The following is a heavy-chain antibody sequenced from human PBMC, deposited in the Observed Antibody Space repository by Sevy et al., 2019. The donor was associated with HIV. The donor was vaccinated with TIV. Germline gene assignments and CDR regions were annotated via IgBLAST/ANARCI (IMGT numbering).Heavy chain of an antibody. CDR1: GYTFTDYG. D-gene: IGHD2-8*01. CDR3: ARGISVMRLTRVWFDP. Sequence: ASVKVSCKASGYTFTDYGITWVRQAPGQGLEWMGWIGTYNGHTNYAQKFQARVTMTTDTSTRTAYMEMTSLRSDDTAVYYCARGISVMRLTRVWFDPWGQGTLVTGSS. CDR2: IGTYNGHT. V-gene: IGHV1-18*01. J-gene: IGHJ5*02.